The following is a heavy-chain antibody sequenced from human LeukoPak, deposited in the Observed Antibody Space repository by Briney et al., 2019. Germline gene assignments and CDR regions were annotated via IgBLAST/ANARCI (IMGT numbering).Heavy chain of an antibody. CDR3: AREGAAGPFDY. V-gene: IGHV3-11*01. CDR1: GFTFNSYW. Sequence: GGSLRLSCAASGFTFNSYWMSWIRQAPGKGLEWVSYISSSGSTIYYADSVKGRFTISRDNAKNSLYLQMNSLRAEDTAVYYCAREGAAGPFDYWGQGTLVTVSS. J-gene: IGHJ4*02. D-gene: IGHD6-13*01. CDR2: ISSSGSTI.